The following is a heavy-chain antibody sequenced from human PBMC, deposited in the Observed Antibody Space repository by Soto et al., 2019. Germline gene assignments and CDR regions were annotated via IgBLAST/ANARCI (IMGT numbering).Heavy chain of an antibody. V-gene: IGHV3-30*18. CDR1: GFTFSRDG. Sequence: GGSLRLSCAASGFTFSRDGMYWARQAPGKGLEWVAAISDGGSSTYYEDSVKGRFTISRDNSKNTLYLQMNSLRAEDTAVYYCAKGDDFWSGPDAFDVWGQGTMVTVSS. J-gene: IGHJ3*01. CDR2: ISDGGSST. D-gene: IGHD3-3*01. CDR3: AKGDDFWSGPDAFDV.